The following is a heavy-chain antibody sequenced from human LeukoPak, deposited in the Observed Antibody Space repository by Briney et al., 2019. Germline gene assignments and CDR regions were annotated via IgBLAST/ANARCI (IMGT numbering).Heavy chain of an antibody. CDR1: GFTFSSYW. V-gene: IGHV3-7*01. D-gene: IGHD3-22*01. CDR2: IKQDGSEK. J-gene: IGHJ6*02. CDR3: ARDRRYYYDSSGGDYYYYYGMDV. Sequence: GGSLRLSCTASGFTFSSYWMSWVRQAPGKGLEWVANIKQDGSEKYYVDSVEGRFTISRDNAKNSLYLQMNSLRAEDTAVYYCARDRRYYYDSSGGDYYYYYGMDVWGQGTTVTVSS.